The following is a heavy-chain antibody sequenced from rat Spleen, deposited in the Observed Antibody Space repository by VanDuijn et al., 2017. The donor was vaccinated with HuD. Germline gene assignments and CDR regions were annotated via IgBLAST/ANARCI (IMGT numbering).Heavy chain of an antibody. CDR2: INKDSRTI. V-gene: IGHV4-2*01. D-gene: IGHD4-3*01. CDR3: VRERFGVEG. CDR1: GFNFNDYW. J-gene: IGHJ2*01. Sequence: EVKLVESGGGLVQPGRSLKLSCAASGFNFNDYWMGWVRQAPEKGLEWIGEINKDSRTIKYSPSLKDKFTIFRDNAQNTLYLQMSKLGSEDTAIYYCVRERFGVEGWGQGVMVTVSS.